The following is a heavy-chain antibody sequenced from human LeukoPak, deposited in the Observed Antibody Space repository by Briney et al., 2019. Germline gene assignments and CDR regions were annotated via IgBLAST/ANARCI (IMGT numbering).Heavy chain of an antibody. V-gene: IGHV4-39*07. CDR1: GGSISSSSYY. CDR3: ARLEYSSGWYFDY. D-gene: IGHD6-19*01. J-gene: IGHJ4*02. Sequence: SETLSLTCTVSGGSISSSSYYWGWIRQPPGKGLEWIGNIYYSGSTYYNPSLKSRVTISVDTSKNQFSLKLSSVTAADTAVYYCARLEYSSGWYFDYWGQGTLVTVSS. CDR2: IYYSGST.